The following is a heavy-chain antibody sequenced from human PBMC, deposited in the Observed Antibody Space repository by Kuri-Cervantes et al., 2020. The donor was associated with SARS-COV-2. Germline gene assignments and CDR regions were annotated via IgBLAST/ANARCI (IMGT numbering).Heavy chain of an antibody. CDR2: INHSGST. V-gene: IGHV4-34*01. CDR1: GFTFSSYA. D-gene: IGHD3-22*01. CDR3: ARGMYYYDSSGYYYDLNFDY. J-gene: IGHJ4*02. Sequence: GSLRLSCAASGFTFSSYAMSWVRQPPGKGLEWIGEINHSGSTNYNPSLKSRVTISVDTSKNQFSLKLSSVTAADTAVYYCARGMYYYDSSGYYYDLNFDYWGQGTLVTVSS.